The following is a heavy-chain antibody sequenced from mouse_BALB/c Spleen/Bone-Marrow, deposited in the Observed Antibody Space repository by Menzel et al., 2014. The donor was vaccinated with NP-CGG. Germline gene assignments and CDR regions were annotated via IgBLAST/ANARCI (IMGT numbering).Heavy chain of an antibody. Sequence: EVKLQESGPELVKPGTSVKISCKPSGYTFTEYTMHWVKQSLGRSLEWIGGINPNNGGSNYNQKFKGKATLTVDKSSSTAYMEFRSLTSEDSAVYYCARENYGRGYYFDYWGQGATLTVSS. CDR3: ARENYGRGYYFDY. J-gene: IGHJ2*01. CDR2: INPNNGGS. D-gene: IGHD1-1*01. V-gene: IGHV1-18*01. CDR1: GYTFTEYT.